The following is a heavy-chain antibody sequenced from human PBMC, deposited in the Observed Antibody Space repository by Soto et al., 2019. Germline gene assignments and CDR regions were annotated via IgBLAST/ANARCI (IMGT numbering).Heavy chain of an antibody. Sequence: QVQLVQSGAEVKKPGSSVKVSCKASGGTFSSYTISWVRQAPGQGLEWMGRIIPILGIANYAQKFQGRVTITADKSTSTAYMELSSLRSEDTAVYYCARVAGGVYDYYYYGMDVWGQGTTVTVSS. D-gene: IGHD3-10*01. CDR2: IIPILGIA. CDR3: ARVAGGVYDYYYYGMDV. CDR1: GGTFSSYT. J-gene: IGHJ6*02. V-gene: IGHV1-69*02.